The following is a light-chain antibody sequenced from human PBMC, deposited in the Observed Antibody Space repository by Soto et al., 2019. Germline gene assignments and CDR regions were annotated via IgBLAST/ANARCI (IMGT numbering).Light chain of an antibody. Sequence: QSVLTQPASVSGSPGQSITISCTGTSSDVGGYNYVSWYQQHPGKAPKLMIYDVSNRPSGVSNRFSGSKSGNTASLTISGLQAEDEADYNCSSYTSSSTFYVFGTGTKVPVL. CDR2: DVS. J-gene: IGLJ1*01. CDR1: SSDVGGYNY. CDR3: SSYTSSSTFYV. V-gene: IGLV2-14*01.